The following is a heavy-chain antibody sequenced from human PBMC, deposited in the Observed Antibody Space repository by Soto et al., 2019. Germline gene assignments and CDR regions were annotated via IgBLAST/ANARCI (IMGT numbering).Heavy chain of an antibody. CDR2: INPNSGGT. Sequence: ASVKVSCKASGYTFTGYYMHWVRQAPGQGLEWMGWINPNSGGTNYAQKFQGWVTMTRDTSISTAYMELSRLRSDDTAVYYCARGGYSSGYYSRPLAIDYWGQGALVTVPQ. V-gene: IGHV1-2*04. CDR3: ARGGYSSGYYSRPLAIDY. D-gene: IGHD3-22*01. CDR1: GYTFTGYY. J-gene: IGHJ4*02.